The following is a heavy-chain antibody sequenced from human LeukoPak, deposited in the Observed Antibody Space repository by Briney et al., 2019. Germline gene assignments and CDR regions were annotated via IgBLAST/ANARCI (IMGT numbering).Heavy chain of an antibody. J-gene: IGHJ4*02. D-gene: IGHD2-2*01. CDR2: FYSGDGA. CDR3: ASGARRTSCLDY. Sequence: PGGSLRLSCAASGFTVSSNYMSWVRQAPGKGLEWVSVFYSGDGAYYADSVKGRFSISRDNSKNTLYLQMNSLRAEDTAVYYCASGARRTSCLDYWGQGTLVTVSS. CDR1: GFTVSSNY. V-gene: IGHV3-53*01.